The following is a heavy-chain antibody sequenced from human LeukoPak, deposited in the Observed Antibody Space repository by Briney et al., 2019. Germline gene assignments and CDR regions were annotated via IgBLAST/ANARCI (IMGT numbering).Heavy chain of an antibody. J-gene: IGHJ4*02. CDR2: INPSGGST. D-gene: IGHD5-24*01. Sequence: ASVKVSCKASGYTFTSYYMHCVRQAPGQGLEWMGIINPSGGSTSYAQKFQGRVTMTRDTSTSTVYMELSSLRSEDTAVYYCARLNRRDGYNYPRAYFDYWGQGTLVTVSS. CDR1: GYTFTSYY. CDR3: ARLNRRDGYNYPRAYFDY. V-gene: IGHV1-46*01.